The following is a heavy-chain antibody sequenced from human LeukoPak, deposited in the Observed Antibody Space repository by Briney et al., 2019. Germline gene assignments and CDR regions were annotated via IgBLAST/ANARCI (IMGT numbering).Heavy chain of an antibody. CDR1: GLPIADFA. CDR2: ISGDGVST. J-gene: IGHJ4*02. V-gene: IGHV3-43*02. Sequence: GGSLRLSCVASGLPIADFAMHWVRQAPGKGLEWVSLISGDGVSTFYADSVKGRFSISRDNSKNSLSLEMNGLRTEDTAMYYCARESGKFDYWGQGTLVAVSS. CDR3: ARESGKFDY.